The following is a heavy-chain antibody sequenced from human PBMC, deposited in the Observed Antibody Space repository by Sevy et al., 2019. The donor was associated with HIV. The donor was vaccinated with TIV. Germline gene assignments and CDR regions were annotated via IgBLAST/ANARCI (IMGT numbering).Heavy chain of an antibody. CDR1: GFPVSSNY. J-gene: IGHJ4*02. V-gene: IGHV3-66*01. CDR3: ARGKSGYGYGLDY. D-gene: IGHD5-18*01. Sequence: GGSLRLSCAASGFPVSSNYMSWVRQAPGKGLEWVSVMYSDGSTYHADSVKGRFTISRENSKNTLYLQMNSLRVEDTAVYYCARGKSGYGYGLDYWGQGTLVTVSS. CDR2: MYSDGST.